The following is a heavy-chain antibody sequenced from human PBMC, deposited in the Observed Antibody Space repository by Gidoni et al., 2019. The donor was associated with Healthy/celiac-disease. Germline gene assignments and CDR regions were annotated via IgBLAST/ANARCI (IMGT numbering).Heavy chain of an antibody. J-gene: IGHJ6*03. CDR3: ARDLGEGYMDV. CDR1: GFTFTDYY. V-gene: IGHV3-11*01. CDR2: MGSSDYTI. Sequence: QVQLVASGGGLFKPGGSLRLSCAASGFTFTDYYMSWIRQAPGKGLEWLSYMGSSDYTIYYADSVKGRFTISRDNAKDSLYLQMNSLRAEDTAMYYCARDLGEGYMDVWGKGTTVTVSS.